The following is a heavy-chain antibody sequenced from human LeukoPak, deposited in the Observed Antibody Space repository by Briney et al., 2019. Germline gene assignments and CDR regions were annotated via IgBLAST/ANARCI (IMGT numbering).Heavy chain of an antibody. Sequence: GGSLRLSCAASGFTVSSNYMIWVRQAPGKGLEWVSVIYSGGSTYYADSMKGRFTIYRDNSKNTLYLQMNSERAEDTAVYYCAREALSGAVAGTLGYWGQGTLVPVSS. V-gene: IGHV3-53*01. J-gene: IGHJ4*02. CDR3: AREALSGAVAGTLGY. CDR1: GFTVSSNY. D-gene: IGHD6-19*01. CDR2: IYSGGST.